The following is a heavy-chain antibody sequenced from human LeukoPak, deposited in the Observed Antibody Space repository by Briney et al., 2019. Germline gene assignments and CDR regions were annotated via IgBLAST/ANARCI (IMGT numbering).Heavy chain of an antibody. CDR3: ARLYILNSEGVYYFDY. V-gene: IGHV5-51*01. CDR2: IYPCDSDT. Sequence: GESMKISCQGSGYSLTSYWIGRVRQMPGKGLEGMGIIYPCDSDTRYSPSFQGQVTISADQSISTAYLQWSSLKASDTAIYYCARLYILNSEGVYYFDYWGQGTVVTVSS. J-gene: IGHJ4*02. D-gene: IGHD3-9*01. CDR1: GYSLTSYW.